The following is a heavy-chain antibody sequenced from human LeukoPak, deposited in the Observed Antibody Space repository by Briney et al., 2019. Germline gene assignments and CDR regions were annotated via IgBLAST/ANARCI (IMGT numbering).Heavy chain of an antibody. V-gene: IGHV1-24*01. J-gene: IGHJ4*02. CDR1: GYTLTGLS. Sequence: ASVKVSCKVSGYTLTGLSMHWVGQAPGKGLEWMGGFYSEHGETVYAQKFQGRLTMTEDTSTHTAYMELSSLRSDDTAVYYCATDPAGYCNADGCYSVDYWGQGTLVTVSS. CDR2: FYSEHGET. D-gene: IGHD2-15*01. CDR3: ATDPAGYCNADGCYSVDY.